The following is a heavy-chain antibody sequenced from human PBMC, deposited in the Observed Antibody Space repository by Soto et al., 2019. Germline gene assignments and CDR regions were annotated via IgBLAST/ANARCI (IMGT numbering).Heavy chain of an antibody. J-gene: IGHJ4*02. CDR1: GFTVTSNG. D-gene: IGHD6-19*01. CDR3: AKAIAVAGQTFDY. CDR2: ISPNGQGI. Sequence: GGSLRLSCGVSGFTVTSNGVSWVRQAPGKGLEWVAAISPNGQGIWYADSVKGRFTISRDNSKNTLYLQMNSLRAEDTAVYYCAKAIAVAGQTFDYWGQGTPVTVSS. V-gene: IGHV3-23*01.